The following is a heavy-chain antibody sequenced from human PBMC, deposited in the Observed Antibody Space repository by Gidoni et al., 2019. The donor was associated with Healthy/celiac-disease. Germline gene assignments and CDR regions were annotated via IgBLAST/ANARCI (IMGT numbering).Heavy chain of an antibody. CDR3: ARGSGIRWYFDL. CDR1: GGSFSGYY. D-gene: IGHD1-20*01. CDR2: INHSGST. V-gene: IGHV4-34*01. J-gene: IGHJ2*01. Sequence: QVQLQQWGAGLLKPSETLSLTCAVYGGSFSGYYWSWIRQPPGKGLEWIGEINHSGSTNYNPSLKSRVTISVDTSKNQFSLKLSSVTAADTAVYYCARGSGIRWYFDLWGRGTLVTVSS.